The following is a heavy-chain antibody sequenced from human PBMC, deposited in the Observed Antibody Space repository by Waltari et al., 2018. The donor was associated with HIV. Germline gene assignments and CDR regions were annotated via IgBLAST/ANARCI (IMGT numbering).Heavy chain of an antibody. J-gene: IGHJ6*02. CDR1: GVTFRSYE. D-gene: IGHD2-2*03. Sequence: EVQLVESGGGLVQPGGSLRLSCAASGVTFRSYEMNWVRQAPGKGLEWVSYISSSGSTIYYADSVKGRFTISRDNAKNSLYLQMNSLRAEDTAVYYCARVDNRRLVVYGMDVWGQGTTVTVSS. V-gene: IGHV3-48*03. CDR3: ARVDNRRLVVYGMDV. CDR2: ISSSGSTI.